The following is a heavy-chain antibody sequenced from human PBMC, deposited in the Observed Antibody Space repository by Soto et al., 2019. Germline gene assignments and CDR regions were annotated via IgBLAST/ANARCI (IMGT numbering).Heavy chain of an antibody. D-gene: IGHD6-13*01. CDR2: ISAYNGNT. CDR3: ARDWAAARPFDY. J-gene: IGHJ4*02. Sequence: ASVKVSCKASGYTFTSYGISWVRQAPGQGLEWMGWISAYNGNTSYAQKLQGRVTMTTDTSTSTAYMELRSLRSDDTAVYYCARDWAAARPFDYWGQGTLVTVSS. V-gene: IGHV1-18*01. CDR1: GYTFTSYG.